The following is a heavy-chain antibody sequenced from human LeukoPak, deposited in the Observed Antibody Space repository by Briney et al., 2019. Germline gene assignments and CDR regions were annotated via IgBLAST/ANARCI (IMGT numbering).Heavy chain of an antibody. CDR3: ARANFLYCSSSTCLFDY. Sequence: PGRSLRLSCAASGFTFSSYGMHWVRQAPGKGLEWVAVISYDGSNKYYADSVKGRFTISRDNSKNTLYLQMNSLRADDTAVYYCARANFLYCSSSTCLFDYWGQGTLVTVSS. D-gene: IGHD2-2*01. CDR1: GFTFSSYG. CDR2: ISYDGSNK. V-gene: IGHV3-30*03. J-gene: IGHJ4*02.